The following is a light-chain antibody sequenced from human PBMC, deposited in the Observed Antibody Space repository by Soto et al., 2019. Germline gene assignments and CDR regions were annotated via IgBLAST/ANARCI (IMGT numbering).Light chain of an antibody. CDR2: DNN. J-gene: IGLJ2*01. CDR3: QSYDNSLSGHVV. Sequence: QSALTQPPSVSGAPGQRVTISCTGSSSNIGALYDVNWYQQLPGTAPKLLIYDNNNRPSGVPDRFSDSKSGTSASLAITGLQAEDEADYYCQSYDNSLSGHVVFGGGTKLTVL. CDR1: SSNIGALYD. V-gene: IGLV1-40*01.